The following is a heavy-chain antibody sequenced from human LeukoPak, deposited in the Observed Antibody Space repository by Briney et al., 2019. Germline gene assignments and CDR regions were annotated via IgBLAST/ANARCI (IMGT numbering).Heavy chain of an antibody. CDR3: ARRASYCSGGSCYSAWFDP. D-gene: IGHD2-15*01. Sequence: SETLSLTCTVSGGSISSSSYYWGWIRQPPGKGLEWIGSIYYSGSTYYNTSLKSRVTISVDTSKNQFSLKLSSVTAADTAVYYCARRASYCSGGSCYSAWFDPWGQGTLVTVSS. CDR1: GGSISSSSYY. CDR2: IYYSGST. J-gene: IGHJ5*02. V-gene: IGHV4-39*01.